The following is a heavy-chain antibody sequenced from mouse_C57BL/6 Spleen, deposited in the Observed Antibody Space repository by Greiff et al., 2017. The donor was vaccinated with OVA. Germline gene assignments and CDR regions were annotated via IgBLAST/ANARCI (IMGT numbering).Heavy chain of an antibody. CDR1: GFSLTSYG. D-gene: IGHD2-3*01. CDR2: IWRGGST. V-gene: IGHV2-5*01. Sequence: VQLVESGPGLVQPSQSLSITCTVSGFSLTSYGVHWVRQSPGKGLEWLGVIWRGGSTDYNAAFMSRLSITKDNSKSQVFFKMNSLQADDTAIYYCAKTGGYYDYWYFDVWGTGTTVTVSS. J-gene: IGHJ1*03. CDR3: AKTGGYYDYWYFDV.